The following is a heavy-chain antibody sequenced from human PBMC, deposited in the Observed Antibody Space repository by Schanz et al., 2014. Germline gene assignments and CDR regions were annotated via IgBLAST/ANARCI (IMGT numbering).Heavy chain of an antibody. Sequence: DVQLLESGGGLVQPGGSLRLSCAASGFTFNSYAMTWVRQAPGKGLEWVSSISHSGGSKYYAGSVKGRFTISRDNSENTLYLQMNSLSADDTAVLYCAKGMGYCSGGTCYDYYYYGLDVWGQGTTVTVSS. J-gene: IGHJ6*02. D-gene: IGHD2-15*01. CDR3: AKGMGYCSGGTCYDYYYYGLDV. V-gene: IGHV3-23*01. CDR2: ISHSGGSK. CDR1: GFTFNSYA.